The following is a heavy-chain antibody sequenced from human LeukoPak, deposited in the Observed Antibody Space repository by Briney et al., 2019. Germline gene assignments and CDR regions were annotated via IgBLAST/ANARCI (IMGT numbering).Heavy chain of an antibody. CDR1: GGSISSYY. V-gene: IGHV4-59*01. J-gene: IGHJ3*02. CDR2: IYYTGTP. Sequence: PSETLSLTCTVSGGSISSYYGSWIRQSPGKGLEWIANIYYTGTPYYDPSLQSRVTISVDMSKNQFSLKLSTVTAADTAVYYCARVKAPLTSFDIWGQGTIVTVSS. CDR3: ARVKAPLTSFDI.